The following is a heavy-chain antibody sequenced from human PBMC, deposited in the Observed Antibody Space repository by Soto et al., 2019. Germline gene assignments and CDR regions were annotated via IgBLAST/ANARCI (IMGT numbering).Heavy chain of an antibody. Sequence: GGSLRLSCAASGFTFSSYAMHWVRQAPGKGLEWVAVISYDGSNKYYADSVKGRFTISRDNSKNTLYLQMNSLRAEDTAVYYCARDTAPGVAYYYYDYMDVWGKGTTVTVSS. V-gene: IGHV3-30*04. J-gene: IGHJ6*03. D-gene: IGHD5-18*01. CDR1: GFTFSSYA. CDR2: ISYDGSNK. CDR3: ARDTAPGVAYYYYDYMDV.